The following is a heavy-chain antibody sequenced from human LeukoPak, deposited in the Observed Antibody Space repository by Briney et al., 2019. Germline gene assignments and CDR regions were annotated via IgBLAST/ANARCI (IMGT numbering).Heavy chain of an antibody. CDR1: GGTFSSYA. V-gene: IGHV1-69*13. CDR2: IIPIFGTA. J-gene: IGHJ6*04. Sequence: SVKVSCKASGGTFSSYAISWVRQAPGQGLEWMGGIIPIFGTANYAQKFQGRVTITADESTSTAYMELSSLRPEDTAVYYCARGQHCSSTSCYEGGLDYYYYYGMDVWGKGTTVTVSS. CDR3: ARGQHCSSTSCYEGGLDYYYYYGMDV. D-gene: IGHD2-2*01.